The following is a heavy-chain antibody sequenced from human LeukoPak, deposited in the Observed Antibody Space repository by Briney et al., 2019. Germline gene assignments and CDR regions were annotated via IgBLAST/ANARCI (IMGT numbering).Heavy chain of an antibody. V-gene: IGHV3-74*01. D-gene: IGHD2-15*01. CDR1: GFTFSSHW. CDR3: ARGAGYCSGGSCPSTLYYYYGMDV. Sequence: PGGSLRLSCAASGFTFSSHWMHWVRQAPGKGLVWVSRINSDGRNINYADSVKGRFTISRDNAKNSLYLQMSSLRAEDTAVYYCARGAGYCSGGSCPSTLYYYYGMDVWGQGTTVTVSS. J-gene: IGHJ6*02. CDR2: INSDGRNI.